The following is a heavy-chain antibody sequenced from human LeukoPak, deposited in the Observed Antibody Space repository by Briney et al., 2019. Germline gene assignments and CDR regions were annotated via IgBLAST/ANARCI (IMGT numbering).Heavy chain of an antibody. Sequence: PSETLSLTCTVSGGSISSHFWSWIRQPPGKGLEWIGYIFYSGTTKYNPSLKSRVTMSVDTSKNQFSLKLSSVTAADTAVYYCARDGKGGRGSGPYYYYMDVWGKGTTVTISS. D-gene: IGHD3-10*01. CDR3: ARDGKGGRGSGPYYYYMDV. V-gene: IGHV4-59*11. CDR1: GGSISSHF. CDR2: IFYSGTT. J-gene: IGHJ6*03.